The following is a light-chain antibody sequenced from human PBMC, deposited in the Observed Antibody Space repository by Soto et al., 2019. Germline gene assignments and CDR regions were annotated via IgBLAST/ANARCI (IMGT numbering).Light chain of an antibody. CDR3: SSYAGSSNV. Sequence: GISARFSGSKSGNTASLTISGLQTEDEADYYCSSYAGSSNVFGTGTKLTVL. V-gene: IGLV2-14*01. J-gene: IGLJ1*01.